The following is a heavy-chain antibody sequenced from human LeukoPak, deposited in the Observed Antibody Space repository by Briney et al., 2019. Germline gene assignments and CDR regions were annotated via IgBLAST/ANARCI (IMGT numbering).Heavy chain of an antibody. J-gene: IGHJ4*02. CDR3: ARGDSSGYRVLYYFDY. D-gene: IGHD3-22*01. V-gene: IGHV1-69*13. CDR1: GGTFSSYA. Sequence: SVKVSCKASGGTFSSYAISWVRQAPGQGFEWMGGIIPIFGTANYAQKFQGRVTITADESTSTAYMELSSLRSEDTAVYYCARGDSSGYRVLYYFDYWGQGTLVTVSS. CDR2: IIPIFGTA.